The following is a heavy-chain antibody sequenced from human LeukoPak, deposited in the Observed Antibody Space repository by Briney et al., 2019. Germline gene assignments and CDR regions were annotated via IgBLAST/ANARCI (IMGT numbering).Heavy chain of an antibody. CDR3: AKLDDYYDSTGYPFNY. V-gene: IGHV3-23*01. Sequence: GGSLRLSCAASGFTFNSYGMSWVRQAPGKGLEWVSTISASGISTYYADSVKGRFTISRDNSKNTLYLQMNSLRAEDTAVYYCAKLDDYYDSTGYPFNYWGQGTLVTVSS. CDR1: GFTFNSYG. D-gene: IGHD3-22*01. J-gene: IGHJ4*02. CDR2: ISASGIST.